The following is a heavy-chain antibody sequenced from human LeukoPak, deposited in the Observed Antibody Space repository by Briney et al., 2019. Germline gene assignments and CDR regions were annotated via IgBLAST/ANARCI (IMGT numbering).Heavy chain of an antibody. CDR1: VFTLSGYN. V-gene: IGHV3-21*01. CDR3: GRVVGHWRTTICPPPDY. D-gene: IGHD1-1*01. J-gene: IGHJ4*02. Sequence: GGSLRLSCGASVFTLSGYNIEWVRQAPGKGLEWVSFIDSSSRYIYQADSVKGRFTISRDNAKSSVFLQMNSLRAEGTAVYYCGRVVGHWRTTICPPPDYWGQGTLVTVSS. CDR2: IDSSSRYI.